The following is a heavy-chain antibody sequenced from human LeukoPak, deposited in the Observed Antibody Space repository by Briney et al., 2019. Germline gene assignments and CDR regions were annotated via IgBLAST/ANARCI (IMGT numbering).Heavy chain of an antibody. CDR2: INPSGGST. CDR1: GYTFTDYF. CDR3: ARGLPGYSYGYGWFDP. D-gene: IGHD5-18*01. Sequence: ASVKVSCKASGYTFTDYFIHWVRQAPGQGLEWMGIINPSGGSTSYAQKFQGRVTMTRDTSTSTVYMELSSLRSEDTAVYYCARGLPGYSYGYGWFDPWGQGTLVTVSS. J-gene: IGHJ5*02. V-gene: IGHV1-46*01.